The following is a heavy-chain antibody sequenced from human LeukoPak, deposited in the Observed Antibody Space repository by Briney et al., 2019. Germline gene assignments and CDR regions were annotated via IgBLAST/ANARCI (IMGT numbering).Heavy chain of an antibody. V-gene: IGHV1-69*06. D-gene: IGHD1-26*01. J-gene: IGHJ4*02. CDR1: GGTFSSYA. Sequence: GSSVKVSCKASGGTFSSYAISWVRQAPGQGLEWMGRIIPIFGTANYAQKFQGRVTMTEDTSTDTAYMELSSLRSEDTAVYYCARAGTYWDYFDYWGQGTLVAVSS. CDR3: ARAGTYWDYFDY. CDR2: IIPIFGTA.